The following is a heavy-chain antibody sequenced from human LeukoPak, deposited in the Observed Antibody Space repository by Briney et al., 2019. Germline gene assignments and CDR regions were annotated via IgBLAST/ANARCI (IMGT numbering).Heavy chain of an antibody. Sequence: GASVKVSCKASGGTFSSYAISWVRQAPGQGLEWMGGIIPIFGTANYAQKFQGGVTITADESTSTAYMELSSLRSEDTAVYYCAREGLAIEIVGATNWFDPWGQGTLVTVSS. CDR1: GGTFSSYA. J-gene: IGHJ5*02. CDR2: IIPIFGTA. CDR3: AREGLAIEIVGATNWFDP. V-gene: IGHV1-69*13. D-gene: IGHD1-26*01.